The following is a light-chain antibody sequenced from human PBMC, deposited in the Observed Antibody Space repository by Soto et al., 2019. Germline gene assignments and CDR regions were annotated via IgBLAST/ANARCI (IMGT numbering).Light chain of an antibody. CDR2: DAS. Sequence: EIVLTQSPATLSLSPGESATLSCGASQSVRTVLAWYQQKPGQAPRLLIYDASTRATGVPARFSGSGSGTDFTLTISNLESEDFGVYYCQQRTDWPTITFGQGTRLDIK. CDR3: QQRTDWPTIT. J-gene: IGKJ5*01. CDR1: QSVRTV. V-gene: IGKV3-11*01.